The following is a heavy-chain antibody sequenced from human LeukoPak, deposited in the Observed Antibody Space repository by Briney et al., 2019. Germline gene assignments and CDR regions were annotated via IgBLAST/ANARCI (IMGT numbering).Heavy chain of an antibody. J-gene: IGHJ4*02. Sequence: SETLSLTCTVSGYSISSGYYWGWIRQPPGKGLEWVGSFYHSGSTYYNPSLKSRVTISVDTSKNQFSLKLSSVTAADTAVYYCARLRGLYSSGWDFDYWGQGTLVTVSS. D-gene: IGHD6-19*01. CDR2: FYHSGST. V-gene: IGHV4-38-2*02. CDR3: ARLRGLYSSGWDFDY. CDR1: GYSISSGYY.